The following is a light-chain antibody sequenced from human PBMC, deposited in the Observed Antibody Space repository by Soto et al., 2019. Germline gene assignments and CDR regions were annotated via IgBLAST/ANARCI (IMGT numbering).Light chain of an antibody. CDR3: QQYGSSPWT. CDR2: SAS. V-gene: IGKV3-20*01. Sequence: EFVLTQSPGTLSLSPGERATLSCRASQSVRSNLAWYQHKPGQAPRLLIYSASTRATGIPDRFSGSGSGTDFTLTISRLEPEDFAVYYCQQYGSSPWTFGQGTKVDI. CDR1: QSVRSN. J-gene: IGKJ1*01.